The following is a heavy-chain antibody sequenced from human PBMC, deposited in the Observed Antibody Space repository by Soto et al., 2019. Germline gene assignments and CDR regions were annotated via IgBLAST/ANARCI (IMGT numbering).Heavy chain of an antibody. CDR3: AREGDVPYYYYGMDI. D-gene: IGHD2-21*02. J-gene: IGHJ6*02. Sequence: QGQLVQSGGEVKKPGASVKVSCKASGYTFSSYGISWVRQAPGQGLEWMGWISGYNGKTNYAQKVQDRVTMTTDTGTSTVYMELRSLRSDDTAVYYCAREGDVPYYYYGMDIWGQGTTVTVSS. CDR2: ISGYNGKT. CDR1: GYTFSSYG. V-gene: IGHV1-18*01.